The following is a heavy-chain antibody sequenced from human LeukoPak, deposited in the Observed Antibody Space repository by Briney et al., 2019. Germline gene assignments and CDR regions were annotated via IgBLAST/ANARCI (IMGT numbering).Heavy chain of an antibody. CDR2: IRSKANSYAT. CDR3: ARDERGARPDFY. J-gene: IGHJ4*02. CDR1: GFTFSGSA. V-gene: IGHV3-73*01. D-gene: IGHD6-6*01. Sequence: GGSLRLSCAASGFTFSGSAMHWVRQASGKGLEWVGRIRSKANSYATAYAASVKGRFTISRDDSKNTAYLQMNSLRAEDTAVYYCARDERGARPDFYWGQGTLVTVSS.